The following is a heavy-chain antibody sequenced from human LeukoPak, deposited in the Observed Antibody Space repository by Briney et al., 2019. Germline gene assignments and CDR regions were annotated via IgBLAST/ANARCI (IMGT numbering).Heavy chain of an antibody. CDR3: ARDRGYSSSWSYYYGMDA. V-gene: IGHV1-69*06. CDR1: GGTFSSYA. Sequence: GASVKVSCKASGGTFSSYAISWVRQAPGQGLEXXXXXXXXFGTANYAQKFQGRVTITADKSTSTAYMELSSLRSEDTAVYYCARDRGYSSSWSYYYGMDAWGKGTTVTVSS. J-gene: IGHJ6*04. CDR2: XXXXFGTA. D-gene: IGHD6-13*01.